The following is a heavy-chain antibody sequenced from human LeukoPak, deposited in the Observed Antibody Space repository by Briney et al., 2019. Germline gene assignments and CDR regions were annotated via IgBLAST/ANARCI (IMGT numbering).Heavy chain of an antibody. J-gene: IGHJ4*02. CDR3: ARTRVDTTTFDYFDY. D-gene: IGHD4-11*01. CDR1: GFTVSTNF. Sequence: GGSLRLPCVVSGFTVSTNFMSWVRQAPGERLEWVSVIYSGGSTYYADSVKGRFTISRDNSKNTLYLQMNSLRAEDTAVYYCARTRVDTTTFDYFDYWGQGTLVTVS. V-gene: IGHV3-53*01. CDR2: IYSGGST.